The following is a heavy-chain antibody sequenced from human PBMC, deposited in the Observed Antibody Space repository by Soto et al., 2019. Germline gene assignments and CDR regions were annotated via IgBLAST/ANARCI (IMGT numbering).Heavy chain of an antibody. CDR2: IKSKTDGGTT. CDR1: GFTFTKAW. V-gene: IGHV3-15*01. J-gene: IGHJ4*02. Sequence: EVQLVESGGGLVKPGGSLRLSCAASGFTFTKAWMSWVRQAPGKGLEWVGRIKSKTDGGTTDYAAPGKGRFTIARDDSKNTLYLQMTSLKSEDTAVHYCNTALYDGDYWGQGTLVAFSS. D-gene: IGHD3-22*01. CDR3: NTALYDGDY.